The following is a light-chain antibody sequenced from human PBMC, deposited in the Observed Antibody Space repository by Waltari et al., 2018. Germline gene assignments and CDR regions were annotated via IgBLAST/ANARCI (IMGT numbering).Light chain of an antibody. V-gene: IGKV3-15*01. Sequence: EIVMTQSPATLSVSPGERATLSCRASPSISSNLAWYQQKPGQAPRLLFYGASIRATGIPARFTGMGSGTEFTLTINSMQAEDFAVYYCQQYNNWPLLFGQGTKVEIK. CDR2: GAS. CDR3: QQYNNWPLL. J-gene: IGKJ1*01. CDR1: PSISSN.